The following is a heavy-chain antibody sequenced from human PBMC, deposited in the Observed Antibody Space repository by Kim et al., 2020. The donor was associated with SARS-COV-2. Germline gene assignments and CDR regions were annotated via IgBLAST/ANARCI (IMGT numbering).Heavy chain of an antibody. V-gene: IGHV4-59*08. Sequence: NNNPSLEDLVPISVDTSKNQFALKLSSVTAADTAVYYCARHSSPTAKIDPWGQGTLVTVSS. D-gene: IGHD2-21*02. CDR3: ARHSSPTAKIDP. J-gene: IGHJ5*02.